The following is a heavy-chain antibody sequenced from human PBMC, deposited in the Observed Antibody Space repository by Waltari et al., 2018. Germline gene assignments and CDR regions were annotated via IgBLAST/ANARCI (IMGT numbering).Heavy chain of an antibody. D-gene: IGHD2-15*01. Sequence: GSLRLSCAASGFTFDDYAMHWVRQAPGKGLEWVSLISWDGGSTYYADSVKGRFTISRDNSKNSLYLQMNSLRAEDTALYYCAKSSYSQLDYWGQGTLVTVSS. CDR1: GFTFDDYA. CDR3: AKSSYSQLDY. V-gene: IGHV3-43D*04. CDR2: ISWDGGST. J-gene: IGHJ4*02.